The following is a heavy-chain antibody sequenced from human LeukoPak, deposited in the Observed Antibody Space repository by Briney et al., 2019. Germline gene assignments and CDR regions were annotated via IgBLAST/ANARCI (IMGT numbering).Heavy chain of an antibody. CDR2: VIPIFGTA. CDR3: AAIWYSGSSPGGFDY. V-gene: IGHV1-69*05. D-gene: IGHD1-26*01. Sequence: DSSVQVSCQPCRGTLHRHAISWVRQAPGPGLEGMGGVIPIFGTANYAKKFQGRVTITREESTSTDYMELSSLRSEDTAVYYCAAIWYSGSSPGGFDYWGQGTLVTVSS. CDR1: RGTLHRHA. J-gene: IGHJ4*02.